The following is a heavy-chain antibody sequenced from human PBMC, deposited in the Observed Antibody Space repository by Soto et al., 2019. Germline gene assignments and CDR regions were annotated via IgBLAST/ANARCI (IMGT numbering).Heavy chain of an antibody. J-gene: IGHJ6*02. CDR3: ARGGWDFGVVIAGDYYYGMDV. D-gene: IGHD3-3*01. V-gene: IGHV3-33*01. Sequence: QVQLVEFGGGVVQPGRSLRLSCAASGFTFSSYGMHWVRQAPGKGLEWVAVIWYDGSNKYYADSVKGRFTISRDNSKNTLYLQMNSLRAEDTAVYYCARGGWDFGVVIAGDYYYGMDVWGQGPTVTVSS. CDR1: GFTFSSYG. CDR2: IWYDGSNK.